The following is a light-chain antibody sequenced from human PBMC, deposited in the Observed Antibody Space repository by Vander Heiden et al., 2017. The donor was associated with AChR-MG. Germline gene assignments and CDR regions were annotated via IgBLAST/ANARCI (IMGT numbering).Light chain of an antibody. V-gene: IGKV3-15*01. J-gene: IGKJ5*01. CDR3: QQYNDCPIT. CDR1: QSHSNN. Sequence: EIVMTQSPATLSVSPGERATLSCRASQSHSNNLAWYQQKPGQAPRHLHSGASTRATVFPTRFSGSGAGTEFTLPISSLQSEDFAVYYWQQYNDCPITFGLGTRLEIK. CDR2: GAS.